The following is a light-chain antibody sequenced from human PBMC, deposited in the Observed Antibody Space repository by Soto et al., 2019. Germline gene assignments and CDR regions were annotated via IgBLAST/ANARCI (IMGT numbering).Light chain of an antibody. CDR3: QQYADWPKT. CDR1: QSVSDR. Sequence: EIVMTQSPDTLSVSPGARATLSCRASQSVSDRVVWYQQKSGQAPSLLIYAASTRAAGVPARFSGSGSGTEFTLTIGSLQSEEFAVYFCQQYADWPKTFGQGTKVDIK. V-gene: IGKV3-15*01. J-gene: IGKJ1*01. CDR2: AAS.